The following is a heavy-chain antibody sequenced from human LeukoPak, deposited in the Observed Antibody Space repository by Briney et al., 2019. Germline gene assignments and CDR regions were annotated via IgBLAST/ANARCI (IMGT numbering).Heavy chain of an antibody. CDR2: INPNSGGT. J-gene: IGHJ4*02. CDR1: GYTFTGYY. V-gene: IGHV1-2*02. Sequence: ASVKASCKASGYTFTGYYMHWVRQAPGQGLEWMGWINPNSGGTNYAQKFQGRVTMTRDTSISTAYMELGRLRSDDTAVYYCARDYCSSTSCRLDYWGQGTLVTVSS. D-gene: IGHD2-2*01. CDR3: ARDYCSSTSCRLDY.